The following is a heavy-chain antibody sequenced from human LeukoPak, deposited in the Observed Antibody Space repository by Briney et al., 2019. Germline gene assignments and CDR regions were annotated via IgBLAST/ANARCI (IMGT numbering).Heavy chain of an antibody. CDR2: ISGSGTT. CDR3: AGYGGYSF. D-gene: IGHD4-23*01. V-gene: IGHV3-66*01. Sequence: PGGSLRLSCAASGFTFSSYAMTWVRQAPGKGLEWVSVISGSGTTFYADSVKGRLTISRDNSKNTIYLQMNNLRAEDTAVYYCAGYGGYSFWGQGTLVTVSS. J-gene: IGHJ4*02. CDR1: GFTFSSYA.